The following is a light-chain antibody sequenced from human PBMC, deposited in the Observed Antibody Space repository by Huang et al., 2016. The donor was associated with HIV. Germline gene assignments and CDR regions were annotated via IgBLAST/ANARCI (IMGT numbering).Light chain of an antibody. Sequence: EIVMTQSPATLAVSPGESATLSCRASQHVDRKLAWYQHKPGKAPRLRISGASSRATEVPSRFSGSGSGKEFTLTISNLQSEYFAVYYCQQYDSWPPYIFGQGTKVEIK. CDR3: QQYDSWPPYI. CDR1: QHVDRK. J-gene: IGKJ2*01. V-gene: IGKV3-15*01. CDR2: GAS.